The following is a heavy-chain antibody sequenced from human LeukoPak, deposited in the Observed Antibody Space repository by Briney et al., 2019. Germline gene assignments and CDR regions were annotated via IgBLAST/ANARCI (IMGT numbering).Heavy chain of an antibody. CDR2: MFYDGTT. Sequence: SETLSLTCSVTGASLISSHNFWAWIRQPPGKGLEWIGSMFYDGTTFYSPFLKTRVTISVDTSMNQISLRLDSVTAADTAVYYCARHTLVTAISTYNWFDPWGQGTLVTVSS. V-gene: IGHV4-39*01. J-gene: IGHJ5*02. CDR3: ARHTLVTAISTYNWFDP. CDR1: GASLISSHNF. D-gene: IGHD2-21*02.